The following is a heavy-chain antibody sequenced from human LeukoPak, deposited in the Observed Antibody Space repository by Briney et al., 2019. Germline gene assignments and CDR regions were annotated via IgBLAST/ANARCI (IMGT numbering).Heavy chain of an antibody. J-gene: IGHJ6*02. CDR2: IIPIFGTA. V-gene: IGHV1-69*06. CDR3: ASWNDSGYAGGNNYYYYYGMDV. D-gene: IGHD5-12*01. Sequence: SVKVSCKASGGTFSSYAISWVRQAPGQGLEWMGGIIPIFGTANYAQKFQGRVTITADKSTSTAYMELSSLRSEDTAVYYCASWNDSGYAGGNNYYYYYGMDVWGQGTTVTVSS. CDR1: GGTFSSYA.